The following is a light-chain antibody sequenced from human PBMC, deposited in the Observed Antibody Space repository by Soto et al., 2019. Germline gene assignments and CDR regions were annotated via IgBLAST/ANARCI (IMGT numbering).Light chain of an antibody. Sequence: EIVMTQSPASLSVSPGERATLSCRAAQNVGRDLAWYQQKPGQAPRLLIYGASTRATGIPARFSGSGSGTDFTLTISSLEPEDFAVYYCQQRSNWPWTFGQGTKVDIK. V-gene: IGKV3-11*01. J-gene: IGKJ1*01. CDR3: QQRSNWPWT. CDR1: QNVGRD. CDR2: GAS.